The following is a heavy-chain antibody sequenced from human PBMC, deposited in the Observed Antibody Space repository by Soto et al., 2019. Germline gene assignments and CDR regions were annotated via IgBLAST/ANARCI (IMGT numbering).Heavy chain of an antibody. J-gene: IGHJ6*02. CDR3: ARELIAAAGSGMDV. D-gene: IGHD6-13*01. CDR2: SSNSGTFT. V-gene: IGHV3-11*05. CDR1: GFSFSDHY. Sequence: SCAASGFSFSDHYMSWIRQAPGKGLEWISFSSNSGTFTKYADSVKGRFTISRDNSKNTLYLQMNSLRAEDTAVYYCARELIAAAGSGMDVWGQGTTVTVSS.